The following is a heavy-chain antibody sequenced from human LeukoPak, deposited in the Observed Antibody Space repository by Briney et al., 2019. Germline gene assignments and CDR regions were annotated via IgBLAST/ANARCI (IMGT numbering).Heavy chain of an antibody. V-gene: IGHV3-23*01. Sequence: GSLRLSCAASGFTFSSYAMTWVRQAPGKGLEWVSGIIGSSGNTYYADSVKGRFTISRDTSKNTLYLQMNSLRVEDTAQYYCAKDKIVGDGRWDFDHWGRGTLVTVSS. CDR2: IIGSSGNT. J-gene: IGHJ5*02. CDR1: GFTFSSYA. CDR3: AKDKIVGDGRWDFDH. D-gene: IGHD2-15*01.